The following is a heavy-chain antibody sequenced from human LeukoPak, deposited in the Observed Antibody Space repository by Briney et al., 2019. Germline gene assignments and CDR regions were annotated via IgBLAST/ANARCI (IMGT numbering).Heavy chain of an antibody. CDR3: ARDPIRITMIVVPRWAFDI. J-gene: IGHJ3*02. Sequence: SETLSLTCTVSGDSISSSNSYRSWIRQPPGKGLEWIGSLYYSGSSYYNPSLKSRVTISVDTSKNQFSLKLSSVTAADTAVYYCARDPIRITMIVVPRWAFDIWGQGTMVTVSS. D-gene: IGHD3-22*01. CDR2: LYYSGSS. V-gene: IGHV4-39*07. CDR1: GDSISSSNSY.